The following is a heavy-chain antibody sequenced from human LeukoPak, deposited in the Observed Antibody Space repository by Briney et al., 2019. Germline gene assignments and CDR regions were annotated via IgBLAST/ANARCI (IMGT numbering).Heavy chain of an antibody. J-gene: IGHJ4*02. Sequence: GGSLRLSCAASGFTFSSYAMNWVRQAPGKGLEWVSAISGSGGSTYYADSVKGRFTISRDISKNTVSLQLSSLRAEDTAVYYCAKDILLWSFDFWGQGVLVTVSS. CDR2: ISGSGGST. D-gene: IGHD3-3*01. CDR1: GFTFSSYA. V-gene: IGHV3-23*01. CDR3: AKDILLWSFDF.